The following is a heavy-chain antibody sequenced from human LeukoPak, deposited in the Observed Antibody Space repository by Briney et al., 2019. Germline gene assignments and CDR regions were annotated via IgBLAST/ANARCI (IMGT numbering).Heavy chain of an antibody. CDR2: INHSGMT. CDR3: ARGSRGYSYGTEPFDY. J-gene: IGHJ4*02. CDR1: GGSFSGYY. D-gene: IGHD5-18*01. V-gene: IGHV4-34*01. Sequence: PSETLSLTCAVYGGSFSGYYWSWIRQPPGKGLEWIGEINHSGMTNYNPSLKSRVTISVDTSKNQFSLKLSSVTAADTAVYYCARGSRGYSYGTEPFDYWGQGTLVTVSS.